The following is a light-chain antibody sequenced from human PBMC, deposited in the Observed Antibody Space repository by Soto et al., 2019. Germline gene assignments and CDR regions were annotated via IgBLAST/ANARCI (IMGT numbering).Light chain of an antibody. J-gene: IGKJ4*01. Sequence: DLQLTQSPSFLSASVGDRVTITCRASQDISSHLAWYQQKPGKAPKLLIYAASTLQSGVPSGFGGSGSGTEFTLTITSLQPEDFATYSCQQVKTYPLTFGGGTKVEIK. CDR2: AAS. CDR3: QQVKTYPLT. CDR1: QDISSH. V-gene: IGKV1-9*01.